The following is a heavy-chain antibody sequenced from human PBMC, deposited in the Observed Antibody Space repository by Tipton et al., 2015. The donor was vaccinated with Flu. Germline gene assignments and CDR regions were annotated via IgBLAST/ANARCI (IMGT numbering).Heavy chain of an antibody. Sequence: GSLRLSCVASGFTVSSNYMSWVRQAPGKGLEWVSIIYSGGSTYYADSVKGRFTISRDNSKNTLYLQINSLRAEDTAVYYCARSLTGSSGHDAFDIWGQGTMVTVSS. V-gene: IGHV3-53*01. CDR1: GFTVSSNY. J-gene: IGHJ3*02. CDR2: IYSGGST. CDR3: ARSLTGSSGHDAFDI. D-gene: IGHD3-22*01.